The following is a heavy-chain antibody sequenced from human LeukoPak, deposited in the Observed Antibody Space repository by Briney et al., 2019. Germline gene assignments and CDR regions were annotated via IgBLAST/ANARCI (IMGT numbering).Heavy chain of an antibody. CDR2: MNPNSGGT. D-gene: IGHD6-19*01. V-gene: IGHV1-2*02. CDR3: ARGGYSSGWFYFDY. CDR1: GYTFTGYY. J-gene: IGHJ4*02. Sequence: ASVKVSCKASGYTFTGYYIHWVRQAPGQGLEWMGWMNPNSGGTNYAQKFQGRFTMTRDTSISTAYMDLGRLGSDDTAVYYCARGGYSSGWFYFDYWGQGTLVTVSS.